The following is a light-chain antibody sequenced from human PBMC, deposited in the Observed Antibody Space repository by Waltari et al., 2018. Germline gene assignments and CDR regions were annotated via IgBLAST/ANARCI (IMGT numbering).Light chain of an antibody. CDR2: RTS. CDR3: QQTYTTPPIT. J-gene: IGKJ5*01. CDR1: NYINMY. V-gene: IGKV1-39*01. Sequence: DIQMTQSPSSLSASVGDRVNITCRASNYINMYLNWYHQRPGQAPKVVIYRTSTLQTGGPSRCSGSGSGTEFTLTIAGLQPEDFGTYYCQQTYTTPPITFGQGTRLDI.